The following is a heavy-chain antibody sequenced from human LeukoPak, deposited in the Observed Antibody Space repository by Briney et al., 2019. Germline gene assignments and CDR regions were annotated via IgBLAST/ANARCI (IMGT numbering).Heavy chain of an antibody. D-gene: IGHD4/OR15-4a*01. CDR1: GYTFTGYY. J-gene: IGHJ3*02. CDR3: ARLLTNYYAFDI. Sequence: ASVKVSCKASGYTFTGYYMHWVRQAPGQGLEWMGWINPNSGGTNYAQKFQGRVTMTRDTSISTAYMELSRLRSDGTAVYYCARLLTNYYAFDIWGQGTMVTVSS. CDR2: INPNSGGT. V-gene: IGHV1-2*02.